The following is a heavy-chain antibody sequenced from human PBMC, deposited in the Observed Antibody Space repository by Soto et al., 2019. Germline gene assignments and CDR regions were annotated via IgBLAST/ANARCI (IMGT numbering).Heavy chain of an antibody. CDR2: ISYDGSNK. CDR3: AKNGGGRREDYYMDV. CDR1: GFTFSSYG. D-gene: IGHD3-16*01. Sequence: QVQLVESGGGVVQPGRSLRLSCAASGFTFSSYGMHRVRQAPGKGLEWVAVISYDGSNKYYAASVKGRFTTSSDYSKNTLYQQMNSLGVEPTAVYYCAKNGGGRREDYYMDVWGKGTTVTVSS. V-gene: IGHV3-30*18. J-gene: IGHJ6*03.